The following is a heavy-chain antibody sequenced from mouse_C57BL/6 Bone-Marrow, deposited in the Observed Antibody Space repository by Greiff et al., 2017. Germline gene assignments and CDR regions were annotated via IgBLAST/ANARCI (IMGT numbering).Heavy chain of an antibody. V-gene: IGHV1-72*01. D-gene: IGHD1-1*01. CDR2: IDPSSGGT. J-gene: IGHJ1*03. CDR1: GYTFTSYW. CDR3: ARESDYGNSSYWGFDV. Sequence: VQLQQPGAELVKPGASVKLSCKASGYTFTSYWMHWVKQRPGRGLEWIGRIDPSSGGTKYNEKFKSKATLTGDKPSGTAYMQLSRLTSEDSAVYYCARESDYGNSSYWGFDVWGTGTTVTVSS.